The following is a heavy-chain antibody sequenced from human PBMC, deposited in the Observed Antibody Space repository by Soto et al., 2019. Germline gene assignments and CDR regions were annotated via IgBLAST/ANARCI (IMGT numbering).Heavy chain of an antibody. D-gene: IGHD3-22*01. CDR2: INPRNGAT. CDR1: GYTFTGNY. Sequence: ASVKVSCKASGYTFTGNYMHWVRQAPGQGLEWMGWINPRNGATKYAQNFQGRVTLTWDTSITTAYMDLSRLRSDDTAVFYCVPYHHDSSGYFDSWGQGTLVTVSS. J-gene: IGHJ4*02. V-gene: IGHV1-2*02. CDR3: VPYHHDSSGYFDS.